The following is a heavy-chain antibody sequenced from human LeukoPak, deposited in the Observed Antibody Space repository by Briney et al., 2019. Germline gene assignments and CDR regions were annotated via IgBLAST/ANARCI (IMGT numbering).Heavy chain of an antibody. CDR3: ARFHGDWGFDY. CDR1: GYTFTSNY. CDR2: INPSGGST. D-gene: IGHD4-17*01. V-gene: IGHV1-46*01. J-gene: IGHJ4*02. Sequence: ASVKVSCKAFGYTFTSNYMHWVRQAPGQGLEWMGIINPSGGSTSYAQKFQGRVTMTRDMSTSTVYMELSSLRSEDTAVYYCARFHGDWGFDYWGQGTLVTVSS.